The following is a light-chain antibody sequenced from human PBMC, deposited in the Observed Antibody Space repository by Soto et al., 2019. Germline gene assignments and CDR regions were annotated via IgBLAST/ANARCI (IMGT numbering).Light chain of an antibody. J-gene: IGLJ1*01. Sequence: QSVLTRPPSVSGAPGQSVTISCTGSGSNIGAGYDVHWYQHLPGTAPKLLIYSNRNRPSGVPDRFSGSKSGTSASLAITGLQAEDEADYYCCSYARSGTFVFGTGTKVTVL. CDR3: CSYARSGTFV. V-gene: IGLV1-40*01. CDR2: SNR. CDR1: GSNIGAGYD.